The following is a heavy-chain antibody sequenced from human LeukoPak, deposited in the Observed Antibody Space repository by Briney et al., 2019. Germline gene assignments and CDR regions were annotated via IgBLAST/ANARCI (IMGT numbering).Heavy chain of an antibody. CDR1: GDSISSYY. J-gene: IGHJ4*02. D-gene: IGHD3-3*01. CDR3: ARGESGYDPFYYFDY. CDR2: IYTSGST. V-gene: IGHV4-4*07. Sequence: SVTLSLTCTVSGDSISSYYWSWIRQPAGKGLEWIGRIYTSGSTNYNPSLKSRVTMSVDTSKNQFSLKLSSVTAADTAVYYCARGESGYDPFYYFDYWGQGTLVTVSS.